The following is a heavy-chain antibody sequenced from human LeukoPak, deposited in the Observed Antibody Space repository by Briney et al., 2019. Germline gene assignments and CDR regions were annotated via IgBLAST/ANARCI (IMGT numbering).Heavy chain of an antibody. J-gene: IGHJ4*02. D-gene: IGHD5-18*01. CDR2: MNPNSGNT. V-gene: IGHV1-8*01. Sequence: ASVKASCKASGYTFTSYDINWVRQATGQGLEWMGWMNPNSGNTGYAQKFQGRVTMTRNTSISTAYMELSSLRSEDTAVYYCARVTLVDTAMVSPPHFDYWGQGTLVTVSS. CDR3: ARVTLVDTAMVSPPHFDY. CDR1: GYTFTSYD.